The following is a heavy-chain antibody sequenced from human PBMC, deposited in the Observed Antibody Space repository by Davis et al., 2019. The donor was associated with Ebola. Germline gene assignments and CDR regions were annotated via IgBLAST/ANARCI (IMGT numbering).Heavy chain of an antibody. D-gene: IGHD4-17*01. Sequence: PGGSLRLSCAASGFSYGDYWMNWVRQAPGKGLEWVANINQDGRETYYVGSVKGRFTISRDNAKKSLYLQVNSLRAEDTAVYYCTRGGTVTSLIYSYYGLDVWGQGTTVTVSS. CDR1: GFSYGDYW. CDR3: TRGGTVTSLIYSYYGLDV. J-gene: IGHJ6*02. V-gene: IGHV3-7*01. CDR2: INQDGRET.